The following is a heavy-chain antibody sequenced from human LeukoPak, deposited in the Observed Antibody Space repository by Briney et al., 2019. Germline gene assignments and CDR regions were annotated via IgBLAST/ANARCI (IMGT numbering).Heavy chain of an antibody. CDR2: ISGSGGST. CDR1: GFTFSSYA. Sequence: GGSLRLSCAPSGFTFSSYAMTWVRQAPGKGLEWVSAISGSGGSTYYADSVKGRFSISRDNSKNTLYLQMDSLRGEDTAVYYCAKDFRIGYSAHFDYWGQGALVTVSS. V-gene: IGHV3-23*01. CDR3: AKDFRIGYSAHFDY. J-gene: IGHJ4*02. D-gene: IGHD2-21*01.